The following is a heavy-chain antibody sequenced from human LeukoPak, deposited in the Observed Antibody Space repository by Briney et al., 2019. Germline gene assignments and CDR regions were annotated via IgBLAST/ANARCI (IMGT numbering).Heavy chain of an antibody. D-gene: IGHD3-16*01. CDR2: IYHSGST. CDR3: ARGGPRGSPDAFDI. V-gene: IGHV4-38-2*02. Sequence: PSETLSLTCTVSGYSISSGYYWGWIRQPPGKGLEWIGSIYHSGSTYYNPSLKSRVTISVDTSKNQFSLKLSSVTAADTAVYYCARGGPRGSPDAFDIWGQGTMVTVSS. J-gene: IGHJ3*02. CDR1: GYSISSGYY.